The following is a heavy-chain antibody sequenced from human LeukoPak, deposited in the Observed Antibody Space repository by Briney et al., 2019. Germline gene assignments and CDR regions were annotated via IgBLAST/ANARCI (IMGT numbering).Heavy chain of an antibody. CDR3: AKDKGPLWFGEHISRTFDY. CDR2: IYSDGSST. CDR1: GFTFSSYW. J-gene: IGHJ4*02. V-gene: IGHV3-74*01. D-gene: IGHD3-10*01. Sequence: PGGSLRLSCAASGFTFSSYWMHWVRQAPGKGLVWVSRIYSDGSSTSYADSVKGRFTISRDNSKNTLYLQMNSLRAEDTAVYYCAKDKGPLWFGEHISRTFDYWGQGTLVTVSS.